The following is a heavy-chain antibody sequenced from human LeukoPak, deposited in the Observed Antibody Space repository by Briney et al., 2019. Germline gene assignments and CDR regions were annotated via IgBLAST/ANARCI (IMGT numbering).Heavy chain of an antibody. D-gene: IGHD2-2*01. CDR1: GYTFTSYA. CDR2: INAGNGNT. J-gene: IGHJ4*02. CDR3: ARAGVPATATGHYFDY. V-gene: IGHV1-3*01. Sequence: ASVKVSCKASGYTFTSYAMHWVRQAPGQRLEWMGWINAGNGNTKYSQKFQGRVTITRDTSASTAYMELSSLRSEDTAVYYCARAGVPATATGHYFDYWGQGTLVTVSS.